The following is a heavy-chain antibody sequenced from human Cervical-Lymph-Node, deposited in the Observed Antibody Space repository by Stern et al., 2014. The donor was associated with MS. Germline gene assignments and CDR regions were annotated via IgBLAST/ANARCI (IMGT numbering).Heavy chain of an antibody. CDR1: GFTFSSYG. CDR2: ISYDGNRK. J-gene: IGHJ4*02. D-gene: IGHD2-8*01. V-gene: IGHV3-30*03. CDR3: ARDYEDTSMLFDH. Sequence: VQLVESGGAVVQPGRSLRLSCAASGFTFSSYGMHWVRQAPGKGLEWVTVISYDGNRKCYAASVKGRFTISRDNSKNTLHLQMNSVTPDDTAIYYCARDYEDTSMLFDHWGQGTLVTVSS.